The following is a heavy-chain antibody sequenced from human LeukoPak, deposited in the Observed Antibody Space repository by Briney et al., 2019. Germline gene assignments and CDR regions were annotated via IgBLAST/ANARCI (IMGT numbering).Heavy chain of an antibody. D-gene: IGHD2-2*01. CDR3: ARVAMGTRESIVVVPAANYYFDY. J-gene: IGHJ4*02. CDR1: GGSVSSGSYY. CDR2: IYYSGSA. V-gene: IGHV4-30-4*01. Sequence: SETLSLTCTVSGGSVSSGSYYWSWIRQPPGKGLEWIGYIYYSGSAYYNPSLKSRVTISVDTSKNQFSLKLSSVTAADTAVYYCARVAMGTRESIVVVPAANYYFDYWGQGTLVTVSS.